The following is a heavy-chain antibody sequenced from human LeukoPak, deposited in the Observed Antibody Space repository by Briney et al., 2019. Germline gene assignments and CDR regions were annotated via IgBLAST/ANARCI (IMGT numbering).Heavy chain of an antibody. CDR2: INHSGST. Sequence: SETLSLTCAVYGGSFSGYYWSWIRQPPGKGLEWIGEINHSGSTNYNPSLKSRVTISVDTSKNQFSLKLSSVTAADTAVYYCVRGKWRDTAMPLSYWGQGTLVTVSS. J-gene: IGHJ4*02. CDR1: GGSFSGYY. D-gene: IGHD5-18*01. CDR3: VRGKWRDTAMPLSY. V-gene: IGHV4-34*01.